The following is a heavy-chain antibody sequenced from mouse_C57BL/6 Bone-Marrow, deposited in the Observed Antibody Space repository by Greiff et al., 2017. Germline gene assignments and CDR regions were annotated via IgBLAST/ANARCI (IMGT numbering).Heavy chain of an antibody. J-gene: IGHJ2*01. CDR1: GYTFTTYP. CDR3: ARGGNYGEYYVDN. Sequence: QVQLKQSGAELVKPGASVKMSCKASGYTFTTYPIEWMKQHHGKSLEWIGNFPPDNDDTKYNEKFKGKATLTVEKSSSTVYLGLSQLTSDDSAVYYCARGGNYGEYYVDNWGQGTTLTVSS. D-gene: IGHD2-1*01. CDR2: FPPDNDDT. V-gene: IGHV1-47*01.